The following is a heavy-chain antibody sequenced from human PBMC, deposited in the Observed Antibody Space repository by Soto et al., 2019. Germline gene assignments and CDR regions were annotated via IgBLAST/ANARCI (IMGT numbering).Heavy chain of an antibody. CDR2: IIPILGIA. CDR3: AGLEDSSSWPFDY. CDR1: GGTFSSYT. V-gene: IGHV1-69*02. J-gene: IGHJ4*02. Sequence: QVQLVQSGAEVKKPGSSVKVSCKASGGTFSSYTISWVRQAPGQGLEWMGRIIPILGIANYAQKFQGRVKITADKSTSTAYVELSSLRSEDTAVYYCAGLEDSSSWPFDYWGQGTLVTVSS. D-gene: IGHD6-13*01.